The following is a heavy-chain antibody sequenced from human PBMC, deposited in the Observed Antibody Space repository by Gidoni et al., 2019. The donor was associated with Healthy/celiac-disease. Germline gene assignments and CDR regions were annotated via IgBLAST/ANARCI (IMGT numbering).Heavy chain of an antibody. CDR3: AAIDILTGYYPFDY. Sequence: QLQLQESGPGLVKPSETLSLTCTVSGGSISSSSYYWGWIRQPPGKGLEWIGSIYYSGSTYYNPSLKSRVTISVDTSKNQFSLKLSSVTAADTAVYYCAAIDILTGYYPFDYWGQGTLVTVSS. V-gene: IGHV4-39*01. CDR1: GGSISSSSYY. J-gene: IGHJ4*02. CDR2: IYYSGST. D-gene: IGHD3-9*01.